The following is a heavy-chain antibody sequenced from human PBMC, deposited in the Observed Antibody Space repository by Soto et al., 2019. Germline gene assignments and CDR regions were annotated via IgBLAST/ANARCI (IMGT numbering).Heavy chain of an antibody. CDR1: GGSTSSGENY. Sequence: SETLSLTCTVSGGSTSSGENYWSWIRQTPGKGLEWIGEINHSGSTNYNPSLKSRVAMSVDTSKNQFSLKLSSVTAADMAVYYCAAAVARGWFDPWGQGTLVTVSS. CDR2: INHSGST. J-gene: IGHJ5*02. V-gene: IGHV4-34*01. CDR3: AAAVARGWFDP. D-gene: IGHD6-19*01.